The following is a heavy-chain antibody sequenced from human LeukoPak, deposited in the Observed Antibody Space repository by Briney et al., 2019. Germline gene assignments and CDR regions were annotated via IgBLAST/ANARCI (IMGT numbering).Heavy chain of an antibody. V-gene: IGHV3-23*01. CDR1: GFTFSSDA. CDR2: ISGSGGVT. CDR3: AKVPYGSGSYSTLDY. Sequence: GGSLRLSCAASGFTFSSDAMSWVRQAPGKGLEWVLGISGSGGVTHYADSVKGRFTISRDNSKNTLYLQMNSLRVEDTAVYYCAKVPYGSGSYSTLDYWGQGTLVTVSS. D-gene: IGHD3-10*01. J-gene: IGHJ4*02.